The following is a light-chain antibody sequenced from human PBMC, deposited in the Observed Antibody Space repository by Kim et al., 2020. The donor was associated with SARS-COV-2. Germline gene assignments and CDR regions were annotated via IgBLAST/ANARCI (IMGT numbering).Light chain of an antibody. CDR1: QRIDNY. J-gene: IGKJ1*01. V-gene: IGKV1-27*01. CDR2: AAS. CDR3: QKYDSAPRT. Sequence: DIQMTQSPSSLSASVGDRVTITCRASQRIDNYLAWYQHKPGKVPKLLISAASTLQSGVPSRFSGSGSGTEFTLTISSLQREDVATYYCQKYDSAPRTFGQGTKVDIK.